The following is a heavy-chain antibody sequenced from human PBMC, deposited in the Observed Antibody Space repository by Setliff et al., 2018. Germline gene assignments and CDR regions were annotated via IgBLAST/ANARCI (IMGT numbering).Heavy chain of an antibody. Sequence: ASVKVSCKVSGYTLTELSMHWVRQAPGKGLEWMGGFDPEDGETIYAQKFQGRVTMTEDTSTDTAYMELSSLRSEDTAMYFCAKSGDYSNRGHFDCWGQGTLVTVSS. J-gene: IGHJ4*02. CDR3: AKSGDYSNRGHFDC. D-gene: IGHD4-4*01. CDR2: FDPEDGET. V-gene: IGHV1-24*01. CDR1: GYTLTELS.